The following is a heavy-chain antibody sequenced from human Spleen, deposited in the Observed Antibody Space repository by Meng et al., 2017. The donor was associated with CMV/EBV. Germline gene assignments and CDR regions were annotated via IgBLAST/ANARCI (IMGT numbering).Heavy chain of an antibody. J-gene: IGHJ4*02. D-gene: IGHD1-26*01. CDR3: ARGRGSLPTLDY. V-gene: IGHV4-34*01. CDR2: INHSGST. CDR1: GGSFSGYY. Sequence: TCAVYGGSFSGYYWSWIRQPPGKGLEWIGEINHSGSTNYNPSLKSRVTISVDTSKNQLSLKLSSVTAADTAVYYCARGRGSLPTLDYWGQGTLVTVSS.